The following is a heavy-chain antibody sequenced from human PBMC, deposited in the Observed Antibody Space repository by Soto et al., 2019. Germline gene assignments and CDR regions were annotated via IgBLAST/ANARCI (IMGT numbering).Heavy chain of an antibody. CDR2: ISYDGSNK. CDR3: AKDVSQYSSSWAWYFDY. J-gene: IGHJ4*02. CDR1: GFTFSNYG. V-gene: IGHV3-30*18. D-gene: IGHD6-13*01. Sequence: QVQLVESGGGVVQPGRSLRLSCAVSGFTFSNYGMHWVRQAPGKGLEWVSVISYDGSNKYYVDSVKGRFTISRDNSKNTLYLQMNSLRAEDTAVYYCAKDVSQYSSSWAWYFDYWGQGTLVTVSS.